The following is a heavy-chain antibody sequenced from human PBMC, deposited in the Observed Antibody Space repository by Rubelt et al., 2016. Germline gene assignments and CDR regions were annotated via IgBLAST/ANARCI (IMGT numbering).Heavy chain of an antibody. CDR1: GFTFSNFW. Sequence: EVQVVESGGGLVQPGGSLRLSCAVSGFTFSNFWMSWVRQAPGKGLEWVANINQDGSERYYVASVHGRFTISRDNAGNSLYLQMNSLRAEDTAVDDCVREEGGSYYAYWGQGALVIVSS. V-gene: IGHV3-7*01. CDR2: INQDGSER. D-gene: IGHD1-26*01. J-gene: IGHJ4*02. CDR3: VREEGGSYYAY.